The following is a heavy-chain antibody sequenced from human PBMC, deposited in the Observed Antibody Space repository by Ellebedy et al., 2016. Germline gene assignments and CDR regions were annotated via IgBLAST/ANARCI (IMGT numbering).Heavy chain of an antibody. Sequence: ASVKVSXKASGYTFTSYDINWVRQATGQGLEWMGWMNPNSGNTGYAQKFQGRVTMTRNTSISTAYMELSSLRSEDTAVYYCARAITMVRGVIKTFMDVWGQGTTVTVSS. V-gene: IGHV1-8*01. J-gene: IGHJ6*02. CDR2: MNPNSGNT. D-gene: IGHD3-10*01. CDR3: ARAITMVRGVIKTFMDV. CDR1: GYTFTSYD.